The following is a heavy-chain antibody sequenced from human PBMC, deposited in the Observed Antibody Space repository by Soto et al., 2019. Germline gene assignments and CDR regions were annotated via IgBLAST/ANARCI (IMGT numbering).Heavy chain of an antibody. CDR3: ARAIAAAGTAYYFDY. V-gene: IGHV3-11*06. J-gene: IGHJ4*02. CDR1: GFTFSDYY. D-gene: IGHD6-13*01. Sequence: PGGSLRLSCAASGFTFSDYYMSWIRQAPGKGLEWVSYISSSSSYTNYADSVKDRFIISRDNAKNSLYLQMNSLRAEDTAVYYCARAIAAAGTAYYFDYWGQGTLVTVSS. CDR2: ISSSSSYT.